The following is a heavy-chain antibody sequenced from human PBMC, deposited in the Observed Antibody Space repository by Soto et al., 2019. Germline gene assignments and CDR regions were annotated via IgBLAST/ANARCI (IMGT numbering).Heavy chain of an antibody. J-gene: IGHJ5*02. CDR3: ARGVRLPLYNWFDP. Sequence: DSVKVSCKASGYTFTSYAMHWVRQAPGQRLEWMGWINAGNGNTKYSQKFQGRVTITRDTSASTAYMELSSLRSEDTAVYYCARGVRLPLYNWFDPWGQGPLVTVSS. V-gene: IGHV1-3*01. D-gene: IGHD6-25*01. CDR1: GYTFTSYA. CDR2: INAGNGNT.